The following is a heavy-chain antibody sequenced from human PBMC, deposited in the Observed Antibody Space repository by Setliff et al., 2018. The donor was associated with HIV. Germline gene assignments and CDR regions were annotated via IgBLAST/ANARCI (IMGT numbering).Heavy chain of an antibody. CDR3: ARLRPSVADRSYFDH. V-gene: IGHV4-59*02. D-gene: IGHD6-19*01. J-gene: IGHJ4*02. CDR2: IYYSGST. CDR1: SGSVNNYW. Sequence: PSETLSLTCNVSSGSVNNYWWTWIRQPPGKGLEWIGYIYYSGSTYYNPSLKSRVTISVDTSKNQFSLMLSSVTAADTAVYYCARLRPSVADRSYFDHWGQGTLVTVSS.